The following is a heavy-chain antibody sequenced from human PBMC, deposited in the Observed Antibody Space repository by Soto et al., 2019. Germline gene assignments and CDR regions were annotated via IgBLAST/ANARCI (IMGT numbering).Heavy chain of an antibody. V-gene: IGHV1-18*01. Sequence: QGQLVQSGAEVKKPGASVKVSCKASGYTFTIYGMSWVRQAPGQGLEWMGWISADNGYTKYAQKFQGRVTMTTDTSPSTAYMELRSLRSADTAVYYCARRVGVAPVYDAYGMWGQGTMVTVSS. CDR2: ISADNGYT. D-gene: IGHD2-15*01. CDR3: ARRVGVAPVYDAYGM. J-gene: IGHJ3*02. CDR1: GYTFTIYG.